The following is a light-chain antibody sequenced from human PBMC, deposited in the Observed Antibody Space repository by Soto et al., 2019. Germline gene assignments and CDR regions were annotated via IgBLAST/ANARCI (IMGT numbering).Light chain of an antibody. V-gene: IGLV2-14*01. J-gene: IGLJ2*01. CDR2: DVT. CDR1: SSDIGGYDY. Sequence: QSALTQPASVSGSPGQSITISCTGTSSDIGGYDYISWYQQHPGKVPKLIIYDVTDRPSGVSNRFSGSKSGNTASLTISGLEAEDEADYYCSSYTISSTGVVFGGGTKLTVL. CDR3: SSYTISSTGVV.